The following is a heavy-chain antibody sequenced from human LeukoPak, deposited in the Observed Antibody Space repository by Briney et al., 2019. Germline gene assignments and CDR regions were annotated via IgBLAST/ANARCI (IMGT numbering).Heavy chain of an antibody. Sequence: ASVKVSCKASGYTFTSYDINWVRQAAGQGLEWMGWMNPNSGNTGYAQKFQGRVTITRNTSIDTAYMEVSSLRSEDTAVYSCARRDCSGGTCRTRVFDYWGQGTLVTVSS. CDR2: MNPNSGNT. CDR1: GYTFTSYD. J-gene: IGHJ4*02. V-gene: IGHV1-8*01. D-gene: IGHD2-15*01. CDR3: ARRDCSGGTCRTRVFDY.